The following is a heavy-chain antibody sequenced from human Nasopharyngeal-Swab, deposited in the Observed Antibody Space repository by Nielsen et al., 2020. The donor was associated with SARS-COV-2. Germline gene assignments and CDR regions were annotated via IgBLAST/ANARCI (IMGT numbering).Heavy chain of an antibody. Sequence: GESLKISCAASGFTFSSYSMNWVRQAPGKGLEWVSSISSSSYIYYADSVKGRFTISRDNAKNSLYLQMNSLRAEDTAVYYFARGFPVGFDYWGQGTLVTVSS. J-gene: IGHJ4*02. CDR3: ARGFPVGFDY. D-gene: IGHD4-23*01. CDR2: ISSSSYI. CDR1: GFTFSSYS. V-gene: IGHV3-21*01.